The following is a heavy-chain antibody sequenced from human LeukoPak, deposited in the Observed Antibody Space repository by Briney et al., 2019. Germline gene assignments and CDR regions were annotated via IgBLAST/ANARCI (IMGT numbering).Heavy chain of an antibody. CDR3: ARVVYNDGTDAFDI. CDR1: GYTFTSYD. V-gene: IGHV1-8*01. J-gene: IGHJ3*02. D-gene: IGHD1-1*01. CDR2: VYPNSGST. Sequence: ASVKVSCKASGYTFTSYDINWVRQATGQGLEWMGWVYPNSGSTGYAQKFKGRVTMTRDTSGSTAYLEVSSLTSQDTAVYYCARVVYNDGTDAFDIWGQGTLVTVSS.